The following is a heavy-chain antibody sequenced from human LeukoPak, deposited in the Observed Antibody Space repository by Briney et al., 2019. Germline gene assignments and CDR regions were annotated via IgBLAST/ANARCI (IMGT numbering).Heavy chain of an antibody. Sequence: PGGSLRLSCAASGFTFSSYGMHWVRQAPGKGLEWVAVISYDGSNKYYADSVKGRFTISRDNSKNTLYLQMNSLRAEDTAVYYCAKTIVALVFDIWGQGTMVTVPS. CDR1: GFTFSSYG. CDR3: AKTIVALVFDI. J-gene: IGHJ3*02. CDR2: ISYDGSNK. D-gene: IGHD2-15*01. V-gene: IGHV3-30*18.